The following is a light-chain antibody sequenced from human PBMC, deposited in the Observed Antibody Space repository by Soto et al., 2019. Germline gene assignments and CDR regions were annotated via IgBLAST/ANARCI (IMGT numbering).Light chain of an antibody. J-gene: IGKJ3*01. CDR2: KVS. V-gene: IGKV2-30*02. Sequence: DVVMTQSPVSLPVTLGQPASISCRSSQSLVHSDGTTFLSWFLQRPGQAPRHLIYKVSNRDSGVPDRFSGSGSGTDFTLKISRVEAEDVGVYYCLQGTHLPSTFGPGTKVDI. CDR1: QSLVHSDGTTF. CDR3: LQGTHLPST.